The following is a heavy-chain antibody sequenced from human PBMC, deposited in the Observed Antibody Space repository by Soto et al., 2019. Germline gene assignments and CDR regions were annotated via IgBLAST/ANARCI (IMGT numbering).Heavy chain of an antibody. CDR1: GGTINSTSYY. D-gene: IGHD4-17*01. Sequence: QLQLQESGPGLVKPSETLSLTCTVSGGTINSTSYYWGWIRQPPGKGLEWIGSIYYSGSTYSNPSPRSRVTIAVDTSKNQFPLRLSSVSAADTAVYYCARLTLTTIAVWGQGTLVTVSS. V-gene: IGHV4-39*01. CDR3: ARLTLTTIAV. J-gene: IGHJ4*02. CDR2: IYYSGST.